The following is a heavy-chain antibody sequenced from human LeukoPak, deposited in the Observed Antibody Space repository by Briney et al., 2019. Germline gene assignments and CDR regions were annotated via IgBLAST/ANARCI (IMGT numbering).Heavy chain of an antibody. V-gene: IGHV4-34*01. CDR3: ARVKGEQLDPIYYYYAMDV. J-gene: IGHJ6*02. CDR1: GGSFSGYY. CDR2: INHSGST. D-gene: IGHD6-6*01. Sequence: PSETLSLTCAVYGGSFSGYYWSWIRQPPGKGLEWIGEINHSGSTNYDPSLKSRVTISVDTSKNQFSLKLSSVTAADTAVYYCARVKGEQLDPIYYYYAMDVWGQGTTVTVSS.